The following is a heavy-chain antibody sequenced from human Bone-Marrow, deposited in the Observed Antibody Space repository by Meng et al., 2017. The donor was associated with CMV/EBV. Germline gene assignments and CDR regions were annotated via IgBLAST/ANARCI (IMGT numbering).Heavy chain of an antibody. J-gene: IGHJ4*02. Sequence: GESLKIPCAASGFTFDDYGMSWVRQAPGKGLEWVSGINWNGGSTGYADSVKGRFTISRDNAKNSLYLQMNSLRAEDTAVYYCARVGQLRYADYWGQGTLVTVSS. V-gene: IGHV3-20*04. CDR2: INWNGGST. D-gene: IGHD5-18*01. CDR3: ARVGQLRYADY. CDR1: GFTFDDYG.